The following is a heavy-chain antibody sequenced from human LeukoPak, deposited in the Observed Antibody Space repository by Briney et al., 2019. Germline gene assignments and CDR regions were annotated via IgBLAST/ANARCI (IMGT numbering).Heavy chain of an antibody. V-gene: IGHV4-61*01. Sequence: SSETLSLTCTVSGGSVSSGSYYWSWIRQPPGKGLEWIGYIYYSGSTNYNPSLKSRVTISVDTSKNQFPLKLSSVTAADTAVYCCARITEEGIAAAGIDYWGQGTLVTVSS. J-gene: IGHJ4*02. CDR1: GGSVSSGSYY. CDR3: ARITEEGIAAAGIDY. CDR2: IYYSGST. D-gene: IGHD6-13*01.